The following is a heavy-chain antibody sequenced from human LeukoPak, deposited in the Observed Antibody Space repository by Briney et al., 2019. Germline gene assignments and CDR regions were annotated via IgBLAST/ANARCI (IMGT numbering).Heavy chain of an antibody. CDR3: VRGKYYDSSGYYFGD. Sequence: GGSLRLSCAASGFTFSNHWMNWVRQAPGKGLEWVANMKEDGSERDYVGSEKGRFTISSDNAKNSLYLQMNSLRAEDTAMYYCVRGKYYDSSGYYFGDWGQGTLVTVSS. V-gene: IGHV3-7*04. CDR1: GFTFSNHW. D-gene: IGHD3-22*01. CDR2: MKEDGSER. J-gene: IGHJ4*02.